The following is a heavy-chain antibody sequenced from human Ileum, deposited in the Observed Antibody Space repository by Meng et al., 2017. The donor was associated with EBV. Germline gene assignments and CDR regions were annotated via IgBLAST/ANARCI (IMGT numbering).Heavy chain of an antibody. CDR1: GGSITNNNW. CDR3: AKRTGDRGDYFDY. V-gene: IGHV4-4*02. J-gene: IGHJ4*02. CDR2: ISQSGST. Sequence: VRGRDSGHRLGKHSGTLTLSCAVSGGSITNNNWSWFRQPPGQGLEWIGEISQSGSTYYNPSLKSRVTISGDKSKNNFSLRLSSVTAADTAVYYCAKRTGDRGDYFDYWGQGALVTVSS. D-gene: IGHD7-27*01.